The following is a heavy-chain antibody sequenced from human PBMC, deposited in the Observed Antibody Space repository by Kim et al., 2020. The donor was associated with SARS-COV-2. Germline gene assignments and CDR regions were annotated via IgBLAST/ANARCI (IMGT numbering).Heavy chain of an antibody. CDR1: GGSFSGYY. Sequence: SQTLSLTCAVYGGSFSGYYWSWIRQPPGKGLEWIGEINHSGSTNYNPSLKSRVTISVDTSKNQFSLKLSSVTAADTAVYYCARGRYDFWSGYMGIDAFDIWGQGTMVTVSS. D-gene: IGHD3-3*01. CDR3: ARGRYDFWSGYMGIDAFDI. J-gene: IGHJ3*02. CDR2: INHSGST. V-gene: IGHV4-34*01.